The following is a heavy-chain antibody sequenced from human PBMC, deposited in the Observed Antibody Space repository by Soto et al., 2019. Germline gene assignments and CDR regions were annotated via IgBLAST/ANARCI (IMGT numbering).Heavy chain of an antibody. CDR1: GFTVSSNY. D-gene: IGHD3-10*01. CDR2: IYSGGST. Sequence: GGSLRLSCAACGFTVSSNYMSWVRQATGKGLEWVSVIYSGGSTYYADSVKGRFTISRDNSKNTLYLQMNSLRAEDTAVYYCARDNITMVRGAYLIYYYYGMDVWGQGTTVTVSS. V-gene: IGHV3-53*01. CDR3: ARDNITMVRGAYLIYYYYGMDV. J-gene: IGHJ6*02.